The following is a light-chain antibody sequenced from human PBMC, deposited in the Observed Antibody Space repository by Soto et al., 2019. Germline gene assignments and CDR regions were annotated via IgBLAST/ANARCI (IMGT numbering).Light chain of an antibody. CDR2: LGS. CDR1: QSLLHSSGYNH. CDR3: MQALQPPVT. Sequence: DIVMTQSPLSLPVTPGEPACISCRSSQSLLHSSGYNHLDWYLQKPGQSPQLLIHLGSNRASGVPDRFSGSGSGTDFTLKISRVEAEDVGLYYCMQALQPPVTFGGGTKVEIK. J-gene: IGKJ4*01. V-gene: IGKV2-28*01.